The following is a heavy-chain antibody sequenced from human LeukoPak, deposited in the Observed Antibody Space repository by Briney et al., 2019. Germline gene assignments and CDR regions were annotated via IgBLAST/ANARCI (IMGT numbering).Heavy chain of an antibody. CDR2: IDPSGGST. V-gene: IGHV1-46*01. CDR1: GYTFTKYY. Sequence: GASVKVSCKASGYTFTKYYLHWVRQAPGQGLEWVGMIDPSGGSTSYAQRFQGRVTMTRDTSMTTVYMELSSLTSEDTAVYYCARPRYSSGWYCDYWGQGTLVTVSS. J-gene: IGHJ4*02. CDR3: ARPRYSSGWYCDY. D-gene: IGHD6-19*01.